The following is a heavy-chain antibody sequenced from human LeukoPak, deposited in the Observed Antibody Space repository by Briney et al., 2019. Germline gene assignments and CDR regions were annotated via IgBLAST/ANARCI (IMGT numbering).Heavy chain of an antibody. V-gene: IGHV6-1*01. CDR1: GDSVSSDSVV. CDR3: ARKITGRAFDI. CDR2: TYYRSKWYN. D-gene: IGHD1-20*01. Sequence: SQTLSLTCVISGDSVSSDSVVWNWIRQSPSRGLEWLGRTYYRSKWYNDYAVSVKSRIIINPDTSKNQFSLQLNSVTPEDTAVYYCARKITGRAFDIWGQGTMVTVSS. J-gene: IGHJ3*02.